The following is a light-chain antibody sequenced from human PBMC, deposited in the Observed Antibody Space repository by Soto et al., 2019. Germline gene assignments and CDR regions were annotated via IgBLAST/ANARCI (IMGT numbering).Light chain of an antibody. CDR1: SSNIGSNY. CDR2: RNN. Sequence: QPVLTQPPSASGTPGQRVTISCSGSSSNIGSNYVYWYQQLPGTAPKLLIYRNNQRPSGVPDRFSGSKSGTSASLAISGLRSEDEADYYCAAWDDSLSGRDVVFGGGTQLTVL. J-gene: IGLJ2*01. V-gene: IGLV1-47*01. CDR3: AAWDDSLSGRDVV.